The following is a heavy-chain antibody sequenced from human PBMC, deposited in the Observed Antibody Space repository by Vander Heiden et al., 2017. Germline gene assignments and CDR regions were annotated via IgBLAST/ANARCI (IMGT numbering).Heavy chain of an antibody. CDR3: ARLDVDYYDSGAYYNY. Sequence: ESGSGLVKPSETLSLTCTVSGGSISSSSYYWGWIRQPPRKGLEWIGSIYYSGSTNYNASRKSRVTISVDTYKNQCALRLSSVTAAETAVYYCARLDVDYYDSGAYYNYWGQGTMVTVYS. CDR2: IYYSGST. V-gene: IGHV4-39*01. D-gene: IGHD3-22*01. J-gene: IGHJ4*02. CDR1: GGSISSSSYY.